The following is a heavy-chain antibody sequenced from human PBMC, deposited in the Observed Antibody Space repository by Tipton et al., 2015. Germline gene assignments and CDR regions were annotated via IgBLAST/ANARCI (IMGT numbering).Heavy chain of an antibody. Sequence: LRLSCNVSGDSITSNNHYWGWIRQPPGKGLEWVGTIYYSGDTFYNPSLKSRIAVSRDTSKNQFSLRLNSVTAADTAVYYCARDAWAGDTRGFYYIYWGRGTLVSVSS. D-gene: IGHD3-22*01. J-gene: IGHJ4*02. V-gene: IGHV4-39*07. CDR2: IYYSGDT. CDR3: ARDAWAGDTRGFYYIY. CDR1: GDSITSNNHY.